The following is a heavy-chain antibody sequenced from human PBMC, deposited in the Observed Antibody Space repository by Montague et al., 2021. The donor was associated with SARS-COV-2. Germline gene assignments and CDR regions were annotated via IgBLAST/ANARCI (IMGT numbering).Heavy chain of an antibody. Sequence: LRLSCAASGFTFSAFWMTWVRQAPGTGLEWVANIKQDGSQKYYLESVKGRFTISRDNAQNSLHLQMNSLRLEDTAVYYCATELPGYYDDSGYYSAFDHWGQGTLVSVSS. J-gene: IGHJ4*02. CDR1: GFTFSAFW. D-gene: IGHD3-22*01. CDR3: ATELPGYYDDSGYYSAFDH. CDR2: IKQDGSQK. V-gene: IGHV3-7*05.